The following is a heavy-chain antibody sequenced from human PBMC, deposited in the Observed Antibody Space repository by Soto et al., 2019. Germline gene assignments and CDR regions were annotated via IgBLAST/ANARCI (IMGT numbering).Heavy chain of an antibody. V-gene: IGHV1-69*13. D-gene: IGHD2-21*02. CDR1: ACTFSSYA. CDR3: ARAVVVTAIKHYYYGMDV. CDR2: IIPIFGTS. Sequence: SVKVSCKASACTFSSYAISWVRQAPGQGREWMGRIIPIFGTSNYAQTFQGRVTITADESTRTAYMELSSLRSEDTAVYYCARAVVVTAIKHYYYGMDVLGQGTTVTVSS. J-gene: IGHJ6*01.